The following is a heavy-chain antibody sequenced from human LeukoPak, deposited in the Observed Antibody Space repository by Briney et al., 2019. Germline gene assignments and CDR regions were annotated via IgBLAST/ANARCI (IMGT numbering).Heavy chain of an antibody. CDR1: GFMFGTYW. CDR3: AKDLGGYSYGYERLFDY. D-gene: IGHD5-18*01. CDR2: ISGSGGST. J-gene: IGHJ4*02. V-gene: IGHV3-23*01. Sequence: GGSLRLSCAASGFMFGTYWMSWVRQAPGKGLEWVSAISGSGGSTYYADSVKGRFTISRDNSKNTLYLQMNSLRAEDTAVYYCAKDLGGYSYGYERLFDYWGQGTLVTVPS.